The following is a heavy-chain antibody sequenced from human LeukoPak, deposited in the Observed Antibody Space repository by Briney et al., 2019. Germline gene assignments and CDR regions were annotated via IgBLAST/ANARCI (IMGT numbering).Heavy chain of an antibody. CDR3: ARGGFRGYYGSGSYPFDY. V-gene: IGHV4-34*01. Sequence: PSETLSLTCAVYGGSFSGYYWSWIRQPPGKGLEWIGEINHSGSTNYNPSLKSRVTISVDTSKNQFSLKLSSVTAADTAVYYCARGGFRGYYGSGSYPFDYWGQGTLVTVSS. D-gene: IGHD3-10*01. CDR1: GGSFSGYY. CDR2: INHSGST. J-gene: IGHJ4*02.